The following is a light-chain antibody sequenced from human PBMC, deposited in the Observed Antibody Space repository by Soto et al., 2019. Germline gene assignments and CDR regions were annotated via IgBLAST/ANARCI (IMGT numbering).Light chain of an antibody. Sequence: QSALTQPGSVSGSPGQSITISCTGTSSDIGAYNYVSWYQQHPGKAPKLLIYEVTNRPSGVSDRFSGSKSGNTASLTISGLQAEDEANYYCNSYTTLSNRVFGTGTKGTVL. CDR3: NSYTTLSNRV. V-gene: IGLV2-14*01. CDR2: EVT. J-gene: IGLJ1*01. CDR1: SSDIGAYNY.